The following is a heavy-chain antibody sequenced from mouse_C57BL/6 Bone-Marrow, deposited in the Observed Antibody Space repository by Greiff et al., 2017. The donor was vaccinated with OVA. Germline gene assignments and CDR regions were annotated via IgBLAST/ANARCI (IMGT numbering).Heavy chain of an antibody. Sequence: QVQLQQPGAELVRPGPSVKLSCKASGYTFTSYWMHWVKQRPGQGLEWIGVIDPSDSYTNYNQKFKGKATLTVDTSSSTAYMQLSSLTSEDSAVYYCARPYYDYDEGFAYWGQGTLVTVSA. D-gene: IGHD2-4*01. CDR1: GYTFTSYW. J-gene: IGHJ3*01. V-gene: IGHV1-59*01. CDR2: IDPSDSYT. CDR3: ARPYYDYDEGFAY.